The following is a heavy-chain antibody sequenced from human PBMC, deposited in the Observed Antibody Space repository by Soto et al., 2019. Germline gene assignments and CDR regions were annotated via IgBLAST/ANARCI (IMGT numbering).Heavy chain of an antibody. Sequence: EVQLVESGGGLVQSGVSLRLSCAASGFTFSSYWMHWVRQAPGKGLVWVSRTNEDGSRTDYADSVQGRFTISRDNAKNALYLQMNSLRAEATARYFCSRDLCVKSDYWGQGILVTVSS. J-gene: IGHJ4*02. CDR2: TNEDGSRT. V-gene: IGHV3-74*01. CDR3: SRDLCVKSDY. D-gene: IGHD3-16*01. CDR1: GFTFSSYW.